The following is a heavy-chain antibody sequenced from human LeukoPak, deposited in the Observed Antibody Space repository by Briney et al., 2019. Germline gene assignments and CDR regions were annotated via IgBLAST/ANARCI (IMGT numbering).Heavy chain of an antibody. CDR1: GLTFSTYA. D-gene: IGHD4-17*01. CDR2: ISYAGSNK. CDR3: AKDYGGYGANLFDY. Sequence: GGSLRLSCAASGLTFSTYAIHWVRQAPGKGREGGEVISYAGSNKYSEASVKGRFTISRDNSKNTLYLQMSSLRAEDTALCYCAKDYGGYGANLFDYWGQGTRVTVSA. V-gene: IGHV3-30*04. J-gene: IGHJ4*02.